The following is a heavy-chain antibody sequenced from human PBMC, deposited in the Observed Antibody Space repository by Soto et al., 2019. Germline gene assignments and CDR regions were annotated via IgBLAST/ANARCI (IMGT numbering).Heavy chain of an antibody. J-gene: IGHJ4*02. D-gene: IGHD5-12*01. CDR2: IKEDGSDK. CDR1: GFTFSSSW. V-gene: IGHV3-7*01. CDR3: ARGAGYVIDY. Sequence: EVQLVESGGGLVQPGGSLRLCCAASGFTFSSSWMNWVRQAPGKGLEWVANIKEDGSDKHYVDSVEGRFTISRDNAKSCLHLQMNSLRAEDTGVYYCARGAGYVIDYWGQGILVTVSS.